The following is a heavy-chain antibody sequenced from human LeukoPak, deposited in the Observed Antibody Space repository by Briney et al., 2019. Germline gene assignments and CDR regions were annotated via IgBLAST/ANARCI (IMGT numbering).Heavy chain of an antibody. J-gene: IGHJ3*01. CDR3: AKRPRDSSGYYLGAFDG. CDR1: GFTFSTYA. Sequence: GGSLRLSCAASGFTFSTYAMTWVRQAPGKRLDWVSAIGASGADTYYADSAKGRFTVSRDNSKNTLYLQMSSLRADDTAVYFCAKRPRDSSGYYLGAFDGWGQGTTVTVSS. CDR2: IGASGADT. D-gene: IGHD3-22*01. V-gene: IGHV3-23*01.